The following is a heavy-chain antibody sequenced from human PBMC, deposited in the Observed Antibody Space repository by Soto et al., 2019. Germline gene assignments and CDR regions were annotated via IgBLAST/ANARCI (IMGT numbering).Heavy chain of an antibody. CDR1: GIACGSYA. V-gene: IGHV3-23*01. CDR3: AKGGIAPAQAS. CDR2: ISGSGGST. Sequence: CGSLRLSGSGPGIACGSYALSWGRQARGKGLGWVSAISGSGGSTYYADSVKDRFTISRDNSKNTLYLQMNSLRAEDTAVYSSAKGGIAPAQASWGQGTLVTVSS. D-gene: IGHD6-13*01. J-gene: IGHJ5*02.